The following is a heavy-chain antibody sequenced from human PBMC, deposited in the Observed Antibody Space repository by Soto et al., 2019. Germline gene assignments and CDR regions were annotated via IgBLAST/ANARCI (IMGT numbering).Heavy chain of an antibody. CDR1: GGSISSGDYY. Sequence: QVQLQESGPGLVKPSQTLSLTCTVSGGSISSGDYYWSWIRQPPGKGLEWIGYIYYSGSTYYNPSLKRRVTISVDTSKNQFSRKLSSVTAADTAVYYCARDSSRGEGGWDYWGQGTLVTVSS. J-gene: IGHJ4*02. CDR2: IYYSGST. D-gene: IGHD2-15*01. CDR3: ARDSSRGEGGWDY. V-gene: IGHV4-30-4*01.